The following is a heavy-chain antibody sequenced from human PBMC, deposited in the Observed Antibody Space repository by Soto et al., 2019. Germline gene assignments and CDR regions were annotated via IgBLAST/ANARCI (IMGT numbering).Heavy chain of an antibody. J-gene: IGHJ1*01. CDR3: TSYTPASSISDH. V-gene: IGHV4-39*01. Sequence: QLQLQESGPGLVKPSATLSLTCTVSGGSISSSSYYWGWIRQPPGKGLEWIGSIYYSGITYYNPSRKSRVTISVNTSKNQFSLKMSSVNAADTAVYYCTSYTPASSISDHWGHCTLVTVSS. CDR1: GGSISSSSYY. D-gene: IGHD2-15*01. CDR2: IYYSGIT.